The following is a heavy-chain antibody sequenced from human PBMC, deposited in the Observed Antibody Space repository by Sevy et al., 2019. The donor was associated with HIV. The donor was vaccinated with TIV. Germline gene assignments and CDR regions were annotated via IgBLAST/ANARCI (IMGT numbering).Heavy chain of an antibody. CDR3: AIKGGSRPNDAFDA. J-gene: IGHJ3*01. CDR1: GFSCSWYW. D-gene: IGHD5-12*01. CDR2: IEQDGSEK. V-gene: IGHV3-7*01. Sequence: VGSLRLSCAASGFSCSWYWMSWVHQTPEKELEWVANIEQDGSEKNYVASVKGRFIISRDNAKNSLYLQMNSLRVEDTVVYYCAIKGGSRPNDAFDAWVQGTMVTVSS.